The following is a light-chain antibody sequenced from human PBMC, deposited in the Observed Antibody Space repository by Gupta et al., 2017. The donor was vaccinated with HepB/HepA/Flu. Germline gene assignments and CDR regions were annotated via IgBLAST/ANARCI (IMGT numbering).Light chain of an antibody. V-gene: IGLV3-19*01. Sequence: SELTQYPAVSVALGQTVMITCQGDSLRSYYASWYQQKPAQAPVLVNYGKSNRPSGIPDRFSAASASNTASFMTIAAQSEDEADYYCTSPDSSSNHHVVFGGGTKLTVL. J-gene: IGLJ2*01. CDR1: SLRSYY. CDR3: TSPDSSSNHHVV. CDR2: GKS.